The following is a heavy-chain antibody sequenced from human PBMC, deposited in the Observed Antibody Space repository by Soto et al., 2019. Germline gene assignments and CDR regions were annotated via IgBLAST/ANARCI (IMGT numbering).Heavy chain of an antibody. CDR3: ARGKEVAARFDY. J-gene: IGHJ4*02. Sequence: EVQLVESGGGLVQPGGSLRLSCAASGFTFSSYWISWVRQAPGKGLEWVASIKQDGSEKYYVDSVKGRFTISRDNAKNSLYLQMNSLRAEDTAVYYCARGKEVAARFDYWGQGTLVTVSS. CDR1: GFTFSSYW. V-gene: IGHV3-7*03. CDR2: IKQDGSEK. D-gene: IGHD6-6*01.